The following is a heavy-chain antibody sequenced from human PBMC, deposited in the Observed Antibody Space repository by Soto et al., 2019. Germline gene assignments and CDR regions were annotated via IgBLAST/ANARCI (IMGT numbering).Heavy chain of an antibody. CDR2: IIPIFGTA. D-gene: IGHD4-17*01. V-gene: IGHV1-69*12. CDR1: GGTFSSYA. CDR3: AIVVDYFLSRSCFDP. Sequence: QVQLVQSGAEVKKPGSSVKVSCKASGGTFSSYAISWVRQAPGQGLEWMGGIIPIFGTANYAQKFQGRVTITADESTSKAYLDLSSLRSEDTAVYYCAIVVDYFLSRSCFDPWGQGTLVTVSS. J-gene: IGHJ5*02.